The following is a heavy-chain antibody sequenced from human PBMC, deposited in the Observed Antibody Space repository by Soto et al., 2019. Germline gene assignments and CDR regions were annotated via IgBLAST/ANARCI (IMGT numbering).Heavy chain of an antibody. CDR2: IAYDGRNK. V-gene: IGHV3-30*04. J-gene: IGHJ4*02. Sequence: QVQLVESGGGVVQPGRSLRLSCAASGFTFSSYAMHWVRQAPGKGLEWVAVIAYDGRNKYYADSVKGRFTISRDNSKNTLYLQMNSLRIGDTAVYYCARELERVFDYWGQGILVTVSS. D-gene: IGHD1-1*01. CDR3: ARELERVFDY. CDR1: GFTFSSYA.